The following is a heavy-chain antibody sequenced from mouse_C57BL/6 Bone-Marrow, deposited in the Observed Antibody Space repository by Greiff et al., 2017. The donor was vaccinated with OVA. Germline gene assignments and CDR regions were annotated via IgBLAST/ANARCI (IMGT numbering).Heavy chain of an antibody. CDR3: ARDPYGDWYFDV. D-gene: IGHD1-1*01. CDR1: GYTFTSYW. Sequence: QVQLQQPGAELVKPGASVKLSCKASGYTFTSYWMQWVKPRPGQGLEWIGEIDPSDSYTNYNQKFKGKATLTVDTSSSTAYMQLSSLTSEDSAVYYCARDPYGDWYFDVWGTGTTVTVSS. J-gene: IGHJ1*03. V-gene: IGHV1-50*01. CDR2: IDPSDSYT.